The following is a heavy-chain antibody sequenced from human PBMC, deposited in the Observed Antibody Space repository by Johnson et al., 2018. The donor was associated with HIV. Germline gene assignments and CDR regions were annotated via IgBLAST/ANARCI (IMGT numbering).Heavy chain of an antibody. CDR2: ISWNSGSI. V-gene: IGHV3-9*01. J-gene: IGHJ3*02. D-gene: IGHD4-23*01. CDR3: AKSPAKDHGGNSGAFDI. Sequence: VQLVESGGGVVQPGRSLRLSCAASGFTFDDYAMHWVRQAPGKGLEWVSGISWNSGSIGYADSVKGRFTISRDNSKNTLYLQMNSLRAEDTAVYYCAKSPAKDHGGNSGAFDIWGQGTLVTVSS. CDR1: GFTFDDYA.